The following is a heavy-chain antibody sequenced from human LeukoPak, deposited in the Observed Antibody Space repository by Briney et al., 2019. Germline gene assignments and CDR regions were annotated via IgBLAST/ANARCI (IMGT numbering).Heavy chain of an antibody. CDR3: ASQSQVRYFDY. J-gene: IGHJ4*02. V-gene: IGHV3-23*01. Sequence: GGSLRLSCAASGFTFSIYAMSWVRQAPGKGLEWVSTIGSGGGSRYYADSVKGRFTISRDNSKNTLYLQMYSLRAEDTAVYYCASQSQVRYFDYWGQGTLVTVSS. CDR2: IGSGGGSR. CDR1: GFTFSIYA.